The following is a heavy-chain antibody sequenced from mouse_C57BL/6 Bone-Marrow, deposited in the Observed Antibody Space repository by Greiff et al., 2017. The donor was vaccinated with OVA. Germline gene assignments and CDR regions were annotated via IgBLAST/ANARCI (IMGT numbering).Heavy chain of an antibody. CDR1: GFTFSSYG. J-gene: IGHJ2*01. CDR2: ISSGGSYP. CDR3: ARLLHFDY. D-gene: IGHD1-1*01. Sequence: EVQGVESGGDLVKPGGSLKLSCAASGFTFSSYGMSWVRQTPDKRLEWVATISSGGSYPYYPDSVKGRFTISRDNAKNTLYLQMSSLKSEDTAMYYCARLLHFDYWGQGTTLTVSS. V-gene: IGHV5-6*01.